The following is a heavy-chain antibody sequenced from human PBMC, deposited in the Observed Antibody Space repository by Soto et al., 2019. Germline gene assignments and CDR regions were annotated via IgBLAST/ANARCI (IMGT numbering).Heavy chain of an antibody. CDR2: IYHSGST. CDR1: GYSIGNGYY. D-gene: IGHD2-21*02. V-gene: IGHV4-38-2*01. CDR3: ARVGPYCGGDCYSPPP. Sequence: SETLSLTCAVSGYSIGNGYYWGWIRQPPGKGLEWIGTIYHSGSTYYNPSLKSRVTISVDASENHFSLKLSSVTAADTAVYYCARVGPYCGGDCYSPPPWGQGTLVTVSS. J-gene: IGHJ5*02.